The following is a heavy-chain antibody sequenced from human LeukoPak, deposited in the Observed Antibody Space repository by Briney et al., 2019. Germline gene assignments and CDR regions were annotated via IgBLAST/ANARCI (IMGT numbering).Heavy chain of an antibody. CDR2: INSNGGST. CDR3: VKGTGTKYYYYGMDV. V-gene: IGHV3-64D*06. J-gene: IGHJ6*02. D-gene: IGHD3/OR15-3a*01. Sequence: GGSLRLSCSASGFAFSNYATHWVRQAPGKGLEYVAGINSNGGSTYYADSVKGRFTMSGDNSKNTLYLRMSSLRAEDTAVYYCVKGTGTKYYYYGMDVWGQGTTVTVSS. CDR1: GFAFSNYA.